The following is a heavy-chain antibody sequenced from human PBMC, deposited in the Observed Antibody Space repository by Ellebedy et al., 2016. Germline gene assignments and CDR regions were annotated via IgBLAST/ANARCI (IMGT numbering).Heavy chain of an antibody. D-gene: IGHD4/OR15-4a*01. J-gene: IGHJ4*02. Sequence: GGSLRLSCAASGFTFKNYWMSWVRQAPGKGLEWVANIRDDGRGNHYVDFVKGRFTISSDNAKNSLYLQMNRLRAEDTAVYYCARNGANFDYWGQGTRVTVSS. CDR2: IRDDGRGN. V-gene: IGHV3-7*01. CDR3: ARNGANFDY. CDR1: GFTFKNYW.